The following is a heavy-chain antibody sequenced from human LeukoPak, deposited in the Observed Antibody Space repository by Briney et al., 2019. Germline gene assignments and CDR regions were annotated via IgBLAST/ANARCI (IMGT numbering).Heavy chain of an antibody. CDR3: ARRWELLGNWFDP. CDR2: IIPILGTA. V-gene: IGHV1-69*01. CDR1: GGTFSSYA. J-gene: IGHJ5*02. D-gene: IGHD1-26*01. Sequence: SVKVSCKASGGTFSSYAISWVRQAPGQGLEWMGGIIPILGTANYAQKFQGRVTITADESTSTAYMELSSLRSEDTAVYYCARRWELLGNWFDPWGQGTLVTVSS.